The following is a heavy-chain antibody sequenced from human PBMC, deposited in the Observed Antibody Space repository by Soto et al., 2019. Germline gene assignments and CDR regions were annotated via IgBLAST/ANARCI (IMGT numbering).Heavy chain of an antibody. CDR3: ATETYGSGSSTVDY. D-gene: IGHD3-10*01. Sequence: GGSLRLSCAASGFTFDDYAMHWVRQAPGKGLEWVSGISWNSGSIGYTDSVKGRFTISRDNAKNSLYLQMNSLRAEDTALYYCATETYGSGSSTVDYWGQGTLVTVSS. CDR1: GFTFDDYA. CDR2: ISWNSGSI. J-gene: IGHJ4*02. V-gene: IGHV3-9*01.